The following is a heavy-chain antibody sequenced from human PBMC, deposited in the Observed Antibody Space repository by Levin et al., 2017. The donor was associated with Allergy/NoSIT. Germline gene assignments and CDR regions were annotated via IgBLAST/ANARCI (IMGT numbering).Heavy chain of an antibody. CDR1: GFTFGDYA. V-gene: IGHV3-9*01. CDR2: INWNRDKI. J-gene: IGHJ4*02. D-gene: IGHD7-27*01. CDR3: AKGLNWGSPNTFDY. Sequence: ISCAASGFTFGDYAMHWVRQAPGKGLEWVSGINWNRDKIGYADSVRARFTISRDNAKNSLYLQMNSLGPEDTALYYCAKGLNWGSPNTFDYWGQGTLVTVSS.